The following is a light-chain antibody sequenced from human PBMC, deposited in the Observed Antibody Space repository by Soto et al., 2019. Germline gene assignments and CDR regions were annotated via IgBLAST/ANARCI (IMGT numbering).Light chain of an antibody. CDR3: RQYGSSSYT. J-gene: IGKJ2*01. CDR2: GAS. V-gene: IGKV3-20*01. Sequence: EIVLTQSPGTLSLSPGERATLSCRASQSVISSYLAWYQQKPGQAPRLLIFGASSRATDIPDRFSGSGSGTDFTLTSSRLEPDDFALDYYRQYGSSSYTFGQGTEVEIK. CDR1: QSVISSY.